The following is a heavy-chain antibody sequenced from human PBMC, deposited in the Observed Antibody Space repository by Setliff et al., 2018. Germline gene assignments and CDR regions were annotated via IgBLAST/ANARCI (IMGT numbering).Heavy chain of an antibody. CDR3: ARAREFGGGSYPTNFDY. CDR2: IKQDGSEK. J-gene: IGHJ4*02. D-gene: IGHD1-26*01. V-gene: IGHV3-7*01. Sequence: LRLSCAASGFTFSSYWMSWVRQAPGKGLEWVANIKQDGSEKYYVDSVKGRFTIPRDNAKTSLYLQMNSLRAEDTAVYYCARAREFGGGSYPTNFDYWGQGTLVTVSS. CDR1: GFTFSSYW.